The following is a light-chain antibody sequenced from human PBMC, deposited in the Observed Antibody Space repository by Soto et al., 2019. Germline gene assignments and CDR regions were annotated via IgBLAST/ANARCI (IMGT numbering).Light chain of an antibody. Sequence: DIQMTQSPSSLSASVGDRVTITCRASQSISSYLNWYQQKPGKAPKLLIDAASSVQSGVPSRFSGSGSGTDFTLTISRLQPEDFATYYCQQSYSTPITFGQGTRLEIK. CDR1: QSISSY. J-gene: IGKJ5*01. CDR3: QQSYSTPIT. CDR2: AAS. V-gene: IGKV1-39*01.